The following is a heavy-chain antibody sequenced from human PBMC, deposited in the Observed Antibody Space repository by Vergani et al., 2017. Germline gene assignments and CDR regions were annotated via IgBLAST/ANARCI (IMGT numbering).Heavy chain of an antibody. Sequence: EVQLVESGGGLVQPGGSLRLSCAASGFTFSSYSMNWVRQAPGKGLEWVSYISSSSSTIYYADSVKGRFTISRDNAKNSLYLQMNSLRDEDTAVYYCARVPSGGIGATKRVHYMGVWGQGNKVNVP. CDR2: ISSSSSTI. V-gene: IGHV3-48*02. J-gene: IGHJ6*03. CDR3: ARVPSGGIGATKRVHYMGV. CDR1: GFTFSSYS. D-gene: IGHD3-16*01.